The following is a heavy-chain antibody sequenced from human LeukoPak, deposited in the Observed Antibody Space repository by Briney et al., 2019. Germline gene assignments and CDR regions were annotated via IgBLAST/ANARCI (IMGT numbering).Heavy chain of an antibody. J-gene: IGHJ4*02. D-gene: IGHD5-24*01. CDR1: GGSISSSSYY. CDR2: IYTSGST. Sequence: KPSETLSLTCTVSGGSISSSSYYWGWIRQPPGKGLEWIGRIYTSGSTNYNPSLKSRVTISVDTSKNQFSLKLSSVTAADTAVYYCAREGGDGYNLYYFDYWGQGTLVTVSS. V-gene: IGHV4-61*02. CDR3: AREGGDGYNLYYFDY.